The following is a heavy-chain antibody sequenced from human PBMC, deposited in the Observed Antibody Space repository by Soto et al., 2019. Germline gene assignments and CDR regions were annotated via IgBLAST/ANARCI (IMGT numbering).Heavy chain of an antibody. D-gene: IGHD3-22*01. J-gene: IGHJ4*02. CDR1: GFTFSSYA. Sequence: GGSLRLSCAASGFTFSSYAMSWVRQAPGKGLEWVSAISGSGGSTYYADSVKGRFTISRDNSKNTLYLQMNSLRAEDTAVYYCAKGTYYNERSCYYYVYRGQAILVTVSS. CDR3: AKGTYYNERSCYYYVY. CDR2: ISGSGGST. V-gene: IGHV3-23*01.